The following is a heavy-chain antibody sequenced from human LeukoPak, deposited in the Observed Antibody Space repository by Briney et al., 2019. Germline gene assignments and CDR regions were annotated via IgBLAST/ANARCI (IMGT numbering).Heavy chain of an antibody. CDR1: GGSISSYY. D-gene: IGHD7-27*01. Sequence: SETLSLTCTVSGGSISSYYWSWIRQSPGKGLEWMGYIYYSWSTNYNPSLKSRATISVDTSKNQFSLKLSSVTAADTAVYYCARRGPELGYYYFDYWGQGTLVTVSS. V-gene: IGHV4-59*08. CDR3: ARRGPELGYYYFDY. J-gene: IGHJ4*02. CDR2: IYYSWST.